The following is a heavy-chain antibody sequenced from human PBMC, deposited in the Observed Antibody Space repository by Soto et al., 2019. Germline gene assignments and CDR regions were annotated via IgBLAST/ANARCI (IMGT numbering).Heavy chain of an antibody. CDR3: ARDLAWKRGKVGRYYYGMDV. CDR2: ISTRSTYT. CDR1: GFTFINYA. Sequence: PGGSLRLSCAASGFTFINYAMTWVRQAPGEGLEWISYISTRSTYTNYADSVKGRFTISRDNTKNSLYLQMDSLRVEDTAVYYCARDLAWKRGKVGRYYYGMDVWGQGTTVTVSS. D-gene: IGHD1-1*01. J-gene: IGHJ6*02. V-gene: IGHV3-11*06.